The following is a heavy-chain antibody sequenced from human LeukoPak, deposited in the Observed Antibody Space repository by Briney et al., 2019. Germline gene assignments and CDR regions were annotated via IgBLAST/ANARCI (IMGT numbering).Heavy chain of an antibody. CDR3: ARGSRLRDSSGYSSLDY. Sequence: ASVKVSCKASGYTFTSYYMHWVRQAPGQGFEWMGIINPSGGSTSYAQKFQGRVTMTRDTSTSTVYMELSSLRSEDTAVYYCARGSRLRDSSGYSSLDYWGQGTLVTVSS. D-gene: IGHD3-22*01. V-gene: IGHV1-46*01. CDR1: GYTFTSYY. CDR2: INPSGGST. J-gene: IGHJ4*02.